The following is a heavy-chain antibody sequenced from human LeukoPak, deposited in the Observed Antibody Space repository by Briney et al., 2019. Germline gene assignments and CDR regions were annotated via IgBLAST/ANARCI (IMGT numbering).Heavy chain of an antibody. CDR3: AKDRYYDFWSGYLFDY. CDR1: GFTFSSYS. V-gene: IGHV3-21*04. D-gene: IGHD3-3*01. J-gene: IGHJ4*02. Sequence: TGGSLRLSCAASGFTFSSYSMSWVRQAPGKGLEWVSSISSSSTYIYYADSVKGRFTISRHNAKNSLYLQMNSLRAEDMALYYCAKDRYYDFWSGYLFDYWGQGTLVTVSS. CDR2: ISSSSTYI.